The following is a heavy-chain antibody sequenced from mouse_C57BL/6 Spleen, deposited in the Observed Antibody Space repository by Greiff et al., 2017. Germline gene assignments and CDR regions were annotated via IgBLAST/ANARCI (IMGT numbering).Heavy chain of an antibody. D-gene: IGHD2-1*01. CDR1: GYTFPSYW. J-gene: IGHJ2*01. Sequence: QVQLKPPWAELVRPWSSVKLSCKASGYTFPSYWMHWVKQRPIQRLEWIGNIDPSDSETPYNKKFKDKATLTVDKSSSTAYMQLSSLTSDDAAVYYCGRYGNYFDYWGQGTTLTVSS. CDR2: IDPSDSET. CDR3: GRYGNYFDY. V-gene: IGHV1-52*01.